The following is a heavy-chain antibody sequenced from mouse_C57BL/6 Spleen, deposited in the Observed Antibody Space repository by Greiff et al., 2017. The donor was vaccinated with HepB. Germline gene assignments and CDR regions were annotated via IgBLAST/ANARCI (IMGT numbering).Heavy chain of an antibody. CDR2: IYPRDGST. J-gene: IGHJ2*01. CDR1: GYTFTSYY. CDR3: ARGGNYFDY. Sequence: VQRVESGPELVKPGASVKLSCKASGYTFTSYYINWVKQRPGQGLEWIGWIYPRDGSTKYNEKFKGKATLTVDTSSSTAYMELHSLTSEDSAVYFCARGGNYFDYWGQGTTLTVSS. V-gene: IGHV1-85*01.